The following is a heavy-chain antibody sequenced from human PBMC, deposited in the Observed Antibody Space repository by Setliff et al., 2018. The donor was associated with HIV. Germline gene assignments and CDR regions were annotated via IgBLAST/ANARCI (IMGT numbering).Heavy chain of an antibody. D-gene: IGHD6-19*01. CDR3: ASFGGWYPDAFDI. CDR2: IYYSGST. CDR1: GGSINNYY. V-gene: IGHV4-59*01. J-gene: IGHJ3*02. Sequence: SETLSLTCSVSGGSINNYYWSWIRQPPGKGLEWLGYIYYSGSTNYNPSFKSRVTISLDTSKNQFSLRVNSVTAADTAMYYCASFGGWYPDAFDIWGQGTMVTVSS.